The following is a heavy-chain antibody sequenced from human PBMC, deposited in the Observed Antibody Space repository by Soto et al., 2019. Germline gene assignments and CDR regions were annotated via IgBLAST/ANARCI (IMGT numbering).Heavy chain of an antibody. V-gene: IGHV3-23*01. CDR2: ISGTGGSA. CDR1: GLIFNTAW. CDR3: TKDPDSSTYYSGH. D-gene: IGHD2-2*01. J-gene: IGHJ4*02. Sequence: GGSMRLSCAASGLIFNTAWMRWARQAPGKGLKWVSAISGTGGSAHYADSVKGRFTISRDNSKNTLYLQMSSLRAEDTALYYCTKDPDSSTYYSGHWGQGTLVTVSS.